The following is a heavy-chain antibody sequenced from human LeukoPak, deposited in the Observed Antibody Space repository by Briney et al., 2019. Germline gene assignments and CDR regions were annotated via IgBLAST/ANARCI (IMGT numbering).Heavy chain of an antibody. CDR1: GFTFSSYG. CDR2: ISYDGSNK. D-gene: IGHD1-1*01. Sequence: PGRSLRLSCAASGFTFSSYGMHWVRQAPGKGLEWVAVISYDGSNKFYADSVKGRFTISRDNSKNTVYLQMNSLRGEDSAVYYCAKEYKAMSFFDYWGQGTLVTVSS. CDR3: AKEYKAMSFFDY. V-gene: IGHV3-30*18. J-gene: IGHJ4*02.